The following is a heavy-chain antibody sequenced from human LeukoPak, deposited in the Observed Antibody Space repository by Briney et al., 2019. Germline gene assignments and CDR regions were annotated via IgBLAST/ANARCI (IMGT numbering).Heavy chain of an antibody. Sequence: SGTLSLTCTVSGDSISSLDLWSWVRQPPGKGLEWIGEMYLSGTTHSNPSVKSRVTISIDKSKNQFFLNLSSVTAADTAVYYCAGLVGRYSSGLYYYFDYWGQGTLVTVSS. CDR2: MYLSGTT. CDR1: GDSISSLDL. CDR3: AGLVGRYSSGLYYYFDY. D-gene: IGHD3-22*01. V-gene: IGHV4-4*02. J-gene: IGHJ4*02.